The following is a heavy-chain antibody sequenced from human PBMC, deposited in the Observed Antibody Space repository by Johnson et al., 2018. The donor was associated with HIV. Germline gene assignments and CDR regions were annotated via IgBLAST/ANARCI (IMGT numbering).Heavy chain of an antibody. V-gene: IGHV3-30*02. CDR3: GGVGRTGSAFDM. CDR1: GFTFSSYV. D-gene: IGHD2-15*01. Sequence: QVQLVESGGGVVQPGGSLSLSCVSSGFTFSSYVMHWVRQAPVQGLEWVAFIRSDGSNKYYADSVKGRFPISRDKSKNTLYLQMNTLRAEDTAVYYCGGVGRTGSAFDMWGLGTMVTVSS. CDR2: IRSDGSNK. J-gene: IGHJ3*02.